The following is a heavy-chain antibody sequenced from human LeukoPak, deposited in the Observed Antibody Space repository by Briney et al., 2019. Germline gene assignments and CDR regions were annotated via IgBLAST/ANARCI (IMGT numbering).Heavy chain of an antibody. J-gene: IGHJ5*02. Sequence: SETLSLTCTVSDDSITIYYWSWIRQPPGKGLEWIGYIDHTGITNYNPSLNSRVTISRDTSKNHFSLELSSATAADTAVYYCASKPGRATAFDPWGQGTLVTVSS. CDR2: IDHTGIT. D-gene: IGHD7-27*01. CDR1: DDSITIYY. CDR3: ASKPGRATAFDP. V-gene: IGHV4-59*01.